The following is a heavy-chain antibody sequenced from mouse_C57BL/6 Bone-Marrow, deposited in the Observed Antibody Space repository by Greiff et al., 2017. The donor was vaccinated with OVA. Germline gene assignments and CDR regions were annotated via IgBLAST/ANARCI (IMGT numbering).Heavy chain of an antibody. V-gene: IGHV14-4*01. CDR1: GFNIKDDY. J-gene: IGHJ4*01. D-gene: IGHD2-1*01. Sequence: EVQLQQSGAELVRPGASVKLSCTASGFNIKDDYMHWVKQRPEQGLEWIGWIDPENGDTEYASKFQGKATITADTSSNTAYLQLSSLTSEDTAVYYCTTSYGNYVRYAMDYWGQGTSVTVSS. CDR3: TTSYGNYVRYAMDY. CDR2: IDPENGDT.